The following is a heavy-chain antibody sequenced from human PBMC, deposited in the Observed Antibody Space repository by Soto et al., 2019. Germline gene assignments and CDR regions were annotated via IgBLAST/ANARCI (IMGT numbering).Heavy chain of an antibody. D-gene: IGHD6-13*01. J-gene: IGHJ3*02. CDR2: IWYDGSNK. Sequence: GGSLRLSCAASGFTFSSYGMHWVRQAPGKGLEWVAVIWYDGSNKYYADSVKGRFTISRDNSKNTLYLQMNSLRAEDTAVYYCARDKARPQLVHGAFDIWGQGTMVTVSS. CDR1: GFTFSSYG. CDR3: ARDKARPQLVHGAFDI. V-gene: IGHV3-33*01.